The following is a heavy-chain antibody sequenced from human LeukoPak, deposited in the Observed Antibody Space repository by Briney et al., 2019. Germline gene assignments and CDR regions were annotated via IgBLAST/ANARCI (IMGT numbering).Heavy chain of an antibody. CDR1: GGSIGRHY. V-gene: IGHV4-59*11. J-gene: IGHJ6*03. Sequence: PSETLSLTCIISGGSIGRHYWSWIRQPPGKGLEWIGYISFTGSTKYNPSLESRVTISLDTSKNQFPLKLNSVTAADTAVYYCARADGSGSFYFYYYMDVWGKGTTVTVSS. CDR3: ARADGSGSFYFYYYMDV. D-gene: IGHD3-10*01. CDR2: ISFTGST.